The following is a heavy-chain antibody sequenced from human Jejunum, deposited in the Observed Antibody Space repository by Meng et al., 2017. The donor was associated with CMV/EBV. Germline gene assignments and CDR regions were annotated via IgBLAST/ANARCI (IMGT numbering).Heavy chain of an antibody. V-gene: IGHV3-7*04. CDR2: IRYDGGER. J-gene: IGHJ4*02. CDR1: GFNLKDYW. CDR3: TRALDY. Sequence: SLGLSCAASGFNLKDYWMDWVRQAPGRGLEWVANIRYDGGERYYVNSVEGRFFIYRDNARNTLYLQMNSLRGDDSAIYYCTRALDYWGQGTPVTVSS.